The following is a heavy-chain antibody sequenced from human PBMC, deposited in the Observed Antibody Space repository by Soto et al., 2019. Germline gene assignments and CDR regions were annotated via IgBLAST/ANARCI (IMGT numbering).Heavy chain of an antibody. Sequence: QVQLRESGPGLVKASETLSLTCSISGGSISSGGYYWSWVRQRPGKGLEWIGYVYFNENTYYNTSLKSRVTISVGTSKSQFSMRLSYVTAADEAVYYCARQIHMARGIDLWGPGISVSVSS. J-gene: IGHJ4*02. CDR2: VYFNENT. CDR3: ARQIHMARGIDL. CDR1: GGSISSGGYY. D-gene: IGHD3-10*01. V-gene: IGHV4-31*03.